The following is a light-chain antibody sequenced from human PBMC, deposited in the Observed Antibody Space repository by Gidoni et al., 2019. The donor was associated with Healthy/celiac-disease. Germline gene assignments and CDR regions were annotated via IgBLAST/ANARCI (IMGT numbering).Light chain of an antibody. J-gene: IGKJ4*01. CDR3: QQSYSTPL. CDR2: DAS. V-gene: IGKV1-39*01. Sequence: DIQMTQSPSSLSASVGDRVTITWRASQHISSYLNWYQQKPGQAPKLLIYDASSLQSGVPSRFSGSGAGTDFTLTISSLQPEDFATYYCQQSYSTPLFGGGTKVEIK. CDR1: QHISSY.